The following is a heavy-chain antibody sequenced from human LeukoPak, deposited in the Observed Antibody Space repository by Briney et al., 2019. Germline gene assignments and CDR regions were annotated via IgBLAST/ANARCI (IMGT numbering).Heavy chain of an antibody. CDR1: GGSISSYY. CDR3: AAGRGYDILTGYSRFDP. J-gene: IGHJ5*02. D-gene: IGHD3-9*01. V-gene: IGHV4-4*07. Sequence: SETLSLTCTVSGGSISSYYWSWIRQPAGKGLEWIGRIYTSGSTNYNPSLKSRVTMSVDTSKNQFSLKLSSVTAADTAVYYCAAGRGYDILTGYSRFDPWGQGTLVTVSS. CDR2: IYTSGST.